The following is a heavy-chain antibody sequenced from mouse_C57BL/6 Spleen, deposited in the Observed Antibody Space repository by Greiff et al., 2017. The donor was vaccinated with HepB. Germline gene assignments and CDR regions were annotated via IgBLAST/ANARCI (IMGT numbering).Heavy chain of an antibody. V-gene: IGHV2-2*01. CDR1: GFSLTSYG. CDR3: ARGVYGNYRYFDV. CDR2: IWSGGST. J-gene: IGHJ1*03. D-gene: IGHD2-10*02. Sequence: VKLMESGPGLVQPSQSLSITCTVSGFSLTSYGVHWVRQSPGKGLEWLGVIWSGGSTDYNAAFISRLSISKDNSKSQVFFKMNSLQADDTAIYYCARGVYGNYRYFDVWGTGTTVTVSS.